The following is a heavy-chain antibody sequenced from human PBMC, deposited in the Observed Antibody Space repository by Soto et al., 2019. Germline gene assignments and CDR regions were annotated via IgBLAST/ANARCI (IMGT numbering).Heavy chain of an antibody. CDR1: GVTVSTNY. J-gene: IGHJ3*01. V-gene: IGHV3-53*01. CDR3: ARDFGGGGAFGV. D-gene: IGHD3-3*01. CDR2: IQSGGTT. Sequence: PGGSLRLSCAASGVTVSTNYMSWVRQAPGEGLEWVSVIQSGGTTRYADSVKGRFTITTDDSKNTLYLEMNILRAEDTAVYYCARDFGGGGAFGVWGQGTMVTVSS.